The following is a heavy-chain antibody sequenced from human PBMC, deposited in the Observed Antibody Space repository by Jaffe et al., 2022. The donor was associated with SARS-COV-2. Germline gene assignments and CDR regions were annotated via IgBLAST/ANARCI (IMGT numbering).Heavy chain of an antibody. CDR1: GFSFSSYD. CDR2: IGPTGET. D-gene: IGHD3-22*01. V-gene: IGHV3-13*01. CDR3: ARGRYQYDSGGYYGY. Sequence: EVQLVESGGGLVQPGGSLRLSCAASGFSFSSYDMHWVRQATGKGLEWVSAIGPTGETYYPGSVKGRFTISRENAKSSFYLHMNNLEAGDTAVYYCARGRYQYDSGGYYGYWGQGTLVTVSS. J-gene: IGHJ4*02.